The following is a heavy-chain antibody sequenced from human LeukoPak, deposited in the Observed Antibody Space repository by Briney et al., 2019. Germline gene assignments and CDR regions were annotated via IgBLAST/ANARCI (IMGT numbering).Heavy chain of an antibody. CDR1: GYTFTSYG. D-gene: IGHD3-16*02. Sequence: ASVKVSCKASGYTFTSYGISWVRQAPGQGLEWMGWISAYNGNTNYAQKLQGRVTMTTDTSTSTAYMELRSLRSDDTAVYYCATFPPRGAYDYVWGSYRTDAFDIWGQGTMVTVSS. V-gene: IGHV1-18*01. CDR3: ATFPPRGAYDYVWGSYRTDAFDI. CDR2: ISAYNGNT. J-gene: IGHJ3*02.